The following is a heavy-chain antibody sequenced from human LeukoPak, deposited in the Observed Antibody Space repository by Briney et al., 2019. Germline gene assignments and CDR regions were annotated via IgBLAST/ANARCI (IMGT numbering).Heavy chain of an antibody. D-gene: IGHD5/OR15-5a*01. CDR3: AVYGQSYFFDY. CDR2: IYHSGST. Sequence: SETLSLTCAVSGGSISSSNWWSWVRQPPGKGLEWIGEIYHSGSTNYNPSLKSRVTISVDKSKNQFSLKLSSVTAADTAVYYWAVYGQSYFFDYWGQGTLVTVSS. V-gene: IGHV4-4*02. J-gene: IGHJ4*02. CDR1: GGSISSSNW.